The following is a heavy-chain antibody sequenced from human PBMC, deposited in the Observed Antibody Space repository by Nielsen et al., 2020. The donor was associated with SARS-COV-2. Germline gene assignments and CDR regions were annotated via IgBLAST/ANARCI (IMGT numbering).Heavy chain of an antibody. CDR3: AKDDPYMGGMDV. D-gene: IGHD1-26*01. CDR1: GFTFSSYW. V-gene: IGHV3-74*01. J-gene: IGHJ6*02. Sequence: GGSLRLSCAASGFTFSSYWMHWVRQAPGKGLVWVSRINSDGSSTSYADSVKGRFTISRDNSKNTLYLQMNSLRAEDTAVYYCAKDDPYMGGMDVWGQGTTVTVSS. CDR2: INSDGSST.